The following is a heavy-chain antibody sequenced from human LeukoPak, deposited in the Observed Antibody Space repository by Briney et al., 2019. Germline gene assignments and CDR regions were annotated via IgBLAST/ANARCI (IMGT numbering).Heavy chain of an antibody. V-gene: IGHV3-48*04. D-gene: IGHD6-19*01. CDR1: GFTFSNYI. CDR3: AKPPTYSSGYV. CDR2: ISSSSSTI. Sequence: GGSLRLSCAASGFTFSNYIMNWVRQAPGKGLEWVSYISSSSSTIYYADSVKGRFTISRDNAKNSLYLQMNSLRAEDTAVYYCAKPPTYSSGYVWGQGTLVTVSS. J-gene: IGHJ4*02.